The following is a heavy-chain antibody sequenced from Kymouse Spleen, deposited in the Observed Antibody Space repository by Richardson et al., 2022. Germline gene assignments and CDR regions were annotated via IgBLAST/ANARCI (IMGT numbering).Heavy chain of an antibody. CDR2: TYYRSKWYN. CDR3: ARDGGIAVAGSYNWFDP. J-gene: IGHJ5*02. CDR1: GDSVSSNSAA. V-gene: IGHV6-1*01. Sequence: QVQLQQSGPGLVKPSQTLSLTCAISGDSVSSNSAAWNWIRQSPSRGLEWLGRTYYRSKWYNDYAVSVKSRITINPDTSKNQFSLQLNSVTPEDTAVYYCARDGGIAVAGSYNWFDPWGQGTLVTVSS. D-gene: IGHD6-19*01.